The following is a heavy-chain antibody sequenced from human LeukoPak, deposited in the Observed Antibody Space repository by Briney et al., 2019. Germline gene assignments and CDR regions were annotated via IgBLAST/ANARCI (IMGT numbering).Heavy chain of an antibody. V-gene: IGHV3-30*03. D-gene: IGHD2/OR15-2a*01. J-gene: IGHJ4*02. CDR1: GFTFSSHG. Sequence: PGGSLRLSCAASGFTFSSHGMHWVRQAPGKGLEWVAVISYDENNKYYADSVKSRFTISRDNSKNTLYLQMNSLRAEDTAVYYCVSFYETYWGRGTLVTVSS. CDR3: VSFYETY. CDR2: ISYDENNK.